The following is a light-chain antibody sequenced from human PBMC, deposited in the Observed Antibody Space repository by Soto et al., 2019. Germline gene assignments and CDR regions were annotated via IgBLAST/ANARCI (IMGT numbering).Light chain of an antibody. J-gene: IGKJ1*01. Sequence: ETVMTQSPATLSVSPGERATLSCRASESINSNLVWYQQKPGQAPRLLIYGASTRVTGIPARFSGRGSGTEFTLTISSLQSEDFAVYYCLQYKNWPRTFGQGTKVEIK. V-gene: IGKV3-15*01. CDR3: LQYKNWPRT. CDR1: ESINSN. CDR2: GAS.